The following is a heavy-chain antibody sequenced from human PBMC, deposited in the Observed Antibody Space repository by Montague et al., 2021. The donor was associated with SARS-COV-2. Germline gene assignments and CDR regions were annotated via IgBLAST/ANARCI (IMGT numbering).Heavy chain of an antibody. J-gene: IGHJ3*02. V-gene: IGHV4-34*01. Sequence: SETLSLTCAVTRAPVVDLCCSSVGHTPELQPPSDLVFSLLLATIYNPSVKSGVTISEDASKNQFYLRLNSVTAADTAVYYCARGRRPVVVPGAGPAGRAFDIGGQGTMVTVSS. D-gene: IGHD2-2*01. CDR2: FSLLLAT. CDR1: RAPVVDLC. CDR3: ARGRRPVVVPGAGPAGRAFDI.